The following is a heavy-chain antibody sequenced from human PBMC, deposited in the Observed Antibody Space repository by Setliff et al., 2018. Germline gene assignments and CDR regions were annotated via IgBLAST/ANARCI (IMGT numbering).Heavy chain of an antibody. J-gene: IGHJ6*04. CDR2: MYFSGST. Sequence: PSETLSLTCTVSGGSISTNSYYWGWIRQPPGKGLEWIGSMYFSGSTYYNPSLKSRVTISVDTSKNQFSLNLSSVTATDTAVYYCASYQGSTWGMDVWGKGTTVTVSS. V-gene: IGHV4-39*01. D-gene: IGHD6-13*01. CDR1: GGSISTNSYY. CDR3: ASYQGSTWGMDV.